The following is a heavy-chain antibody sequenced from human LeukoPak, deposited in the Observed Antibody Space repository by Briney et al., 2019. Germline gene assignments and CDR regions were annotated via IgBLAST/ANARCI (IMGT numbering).Heavy chain of an antibody. V-gene: IGHV4-59*11. D-gene: IGHD3-3*02. J-gene: IGHJ4*02. CDR2: IYYTGGT. CDR3: ARGTIFDFDY. Sequence: PSETLSLTCTVSSGSISSHYWHWIRQPPGKGLEWIGYIYYTGGTNYNPSLESRLSISLGPSKNQFSLSLSSVTATDTAVFYCARGTIFDFDYWGQGTLVTVPS. CDR1: SGSISSHY.